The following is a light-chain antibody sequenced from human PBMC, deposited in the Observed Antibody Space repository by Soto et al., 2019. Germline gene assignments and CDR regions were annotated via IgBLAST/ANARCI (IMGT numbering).Light chain of an antibody. J-gene: IGKJ1*01. CDR3: QQYGSSPWT. CDR1: QSVSSSY. Sequence: EIVLTQSPGTLSLSPGERATISCRASQSVSSSYLAWYQQKLGQAPRLLIYGASSRATGIPDRFSGSGSGTDFTLTIIRLEPEDFAVYYCQQYGSSPWTFGQGTKVDIK. CDR2: GAS. V-gene: IGKV3-20*01.